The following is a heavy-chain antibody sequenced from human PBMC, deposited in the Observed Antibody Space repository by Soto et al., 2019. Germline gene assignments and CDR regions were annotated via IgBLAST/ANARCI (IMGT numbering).Heavy chain of an antibody. D-gene: IGHD3-3*01. Sequence: GGSLRLSCAASGFTFSSYAMHWVRQAPGKGLEWVAVISYDGSNKYYADSVKGRFTISRDNSKNTLYLQMNSLRAEDTAVYYCARDGTVRVWSLDYWGQGTLVTVSS. J-gene: IGHJ4*02. V-gene: IGHV3-30-3*01. CDR3: ARDGTVRVWSLDY. CDR1: GFTFSSYA. CDR2: ISYDGSNK.